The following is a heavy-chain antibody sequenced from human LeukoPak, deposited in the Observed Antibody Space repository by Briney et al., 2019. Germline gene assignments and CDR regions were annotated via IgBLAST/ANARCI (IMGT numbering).Heavy chain of an antibody. J-gene: IGHJ4*02. CDR1: GFTFSSYA. D-gene: IGHD5-18*01. CDR3: AKTRGYSFNHADFDY. Sequence: PGGSLRLSCAASGFTFSSYATSWVRQAPGKGLEWVSAISGSGGSTYYADSVKGRFTISRDNSKNTLYLQMNSLRAEDTAVYYCAKTRGYSFNHADFDYWGQGTLVTVSS. CDR2: ISGSGGST. V-gene: IGHV3-23*01.